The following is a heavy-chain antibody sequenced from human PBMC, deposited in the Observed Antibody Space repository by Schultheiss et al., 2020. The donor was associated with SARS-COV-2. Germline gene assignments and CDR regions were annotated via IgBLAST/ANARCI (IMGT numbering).Heavy chain of an antibody. V-gene: IGHV1-69*13. J-gene: IGHJ6*02. CDR1: GYTFTGYY. D-gene: IGHD4-17*01. CDR2: IIPIFGTA. Sequence: SVKVSCKASGYTFTGYYMHWVRQAPGQGLEWMGGIIPIFGTANYAQKFQGRVTITADESTSTAYMELSSLRSEDTAVYYCARVDGDYPYYYYGMDVWGQGTTVTVSS. CDR3: ARVDGDYPYYYYGMDV.